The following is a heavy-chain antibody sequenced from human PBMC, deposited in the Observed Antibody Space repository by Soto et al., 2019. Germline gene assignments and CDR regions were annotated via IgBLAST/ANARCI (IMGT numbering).Heavy chain of an antibody. CDR3: ARSLEGTTVTNWFDP. J-gene: IGHJ5*02. V-gene: IGHV1-69*01. D-gene: IGHD4-17*01. Sequence: QVQLVQSGAEVKKPGSSVKVSCKASADTFNSYSLSWLRQAPGQRLEWMGGITPVFGSADYAQTFEDRLTITADVSTSTSYMELSSLRSDDTAVYYCARSLEGTTVTNWFDPWGQGALVTVSS. CDR2: ITPVFGSA. CDR1: ADTFNSYS.